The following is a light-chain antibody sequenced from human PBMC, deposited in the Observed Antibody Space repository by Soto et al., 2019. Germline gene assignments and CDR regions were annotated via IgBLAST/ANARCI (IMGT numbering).Light chain of an antibody. J-gene: IGKJ5*01. CDR1: QSVSSAY. Sequence: EIVLTQSPGTLSLSPGERATLSCRASQSVSSAYLAWYQQKPGQAPRLLIYNVSRRATGIPDRFSGSGSGTDFTLTVSRLEPEDFAVYYCQQYGSSPLISFGQGTRLEIK. V-gene: IGKV3-20*01. CDR3: QQYGSSPLIS. CDR2: NVS.